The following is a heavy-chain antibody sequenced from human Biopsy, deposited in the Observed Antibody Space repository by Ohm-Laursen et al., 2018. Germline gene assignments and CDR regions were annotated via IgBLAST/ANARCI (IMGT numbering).Heavy chain of an antibody. V-gene: IGHV4-31*02. CDR2: IFYSANT. CDR1: GVSINGGRYY. CDR3: ARLGSGDYFPTFFDF. J-gene: IGHJ4*02. D-gene: IGHD5-12*01. Sequence: PSEPLSLTWTVSGVSINGGRYYWNWIRHHPGKGLEWIGNIFYSANTYYNPSLKSRVTISVDTSKNQFSLKLSSVTAADTAVYYCARLGSGDYFPTFFDFWGQGALVTVSS.